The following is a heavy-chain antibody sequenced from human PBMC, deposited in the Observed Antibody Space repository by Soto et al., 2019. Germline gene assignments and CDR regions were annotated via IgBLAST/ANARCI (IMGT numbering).Heavy chain of an antibody. J-gene: IGHJ4*02. CDR2: ISYDGTNK. D-gene: IGHD6-13*01. CDR3: AKGYGGSSWYIGDY. V-gene: IGHV3-30*18. Sequence: QVQLVESGGGVVQPGRSLRLSCAASGFTFSSYGIHWVRQAPGKGLGWVAVISYDGTNKYYADSVKGRFTISRDNSKNTLYLQMNSLRAEDTAVYYCAKGYGGSSWYIGDYWGQGTLVTVSS. CDR1: GFTFSSYG.